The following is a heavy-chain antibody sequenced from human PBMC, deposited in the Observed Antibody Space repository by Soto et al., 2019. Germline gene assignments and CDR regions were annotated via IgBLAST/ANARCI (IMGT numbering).Heavy chain of an antibody. CDR3: ARDSVADYYMDV. CDR2: IYYSGST. Sequence: SETLSLTCTVSGGSISSYYWSWIRQPPGKGLEWIGYIYYSGSTNYNPSLKSRVTISVDTSKNQFSLKLSSVTAADTAVYYCARDSVADYYMDVWGKGTTVTVSS. D-gene: IGHD6-19*01. CDR1: GGSISSYY. J-gene: IGHJ6*03. V-gene: IGHV4-59*01.